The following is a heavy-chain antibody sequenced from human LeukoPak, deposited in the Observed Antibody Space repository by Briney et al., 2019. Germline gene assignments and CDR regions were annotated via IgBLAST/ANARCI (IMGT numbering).Heavy chain of an antibody. CDR2: IYYSGST. CDR1: GGSISSGGYY. Sequence: SETLSLTCTVSGGSISSGGYYWSWIRQHPGKGLEWIGYIYYSGSTYYNPSLKSRVTISVDTSKNHFSLKLSSVTAADTAVYFCAREAGTRTNWFDPWGQGTLVTVSS. CDR3: AREAGTRTNWFDP. V-gene: IGHV4-31*03. D-gene: IGHD1-1*01. J-gene: IGHJ5*02.